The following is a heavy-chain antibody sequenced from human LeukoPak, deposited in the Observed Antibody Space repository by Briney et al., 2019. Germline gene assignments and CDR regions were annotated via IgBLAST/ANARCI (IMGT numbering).Heavy chain of an antibody. CDR1: GFTFNNAW. D-gene: IGHD3-3*01. Sequence: PGGSLRLSCAASGFTFNNAWMSWVRQAPGKGLVWVSRINTDGSTSYADSVRGRFTISRDSAKNTLYLHMNSLRAEDTAVYYCARDKTFTIFGVAFRYSDYWGQGTLVTVSS. V-gene: IGHV3-74*01. J-gene: IGHJ4*02. CDR2: INTDGST. CDR3: ARDKTFTIFGVAFRYSDY.